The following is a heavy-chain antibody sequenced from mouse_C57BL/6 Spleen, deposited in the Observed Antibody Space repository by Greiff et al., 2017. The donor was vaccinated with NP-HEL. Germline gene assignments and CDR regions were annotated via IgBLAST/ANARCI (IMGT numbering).Heavy chain of an antibody. D-gene: IGHD2-5*01. CDR2: IWSGGST. CDR1: GFSLTSYG. J-gene: IGHJ4*01. Sequence: QVHVKQSGPGLVQPSQSLSITCTVSGFSLTSYGVHWVRQSPGKGLEWLGVIWSGGSTDYNAAFISRLSISKDNSKSQVFFKMNSLQADDTAIYYCARMGYYSSAYYAMDYWGQGTSVTVSS. CDR3: ARMGYYSSAYYAMDY. V-gene: IGHV2-2*01.